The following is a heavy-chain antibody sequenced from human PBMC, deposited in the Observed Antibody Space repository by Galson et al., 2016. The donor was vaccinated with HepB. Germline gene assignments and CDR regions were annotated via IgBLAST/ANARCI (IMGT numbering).Heavy chain of an antibody. J-gene: IGHJ6*02. D-gene: IGHD3-10*01. Sequence: SETLSLTCTVSGGSIGSSSYYWGCIRQPPGKGLEWIGSIYYSGSTYYNPSLKSRVTISVDTSKNQFSLKLSSVTAADTAVYYCARHPRGGYGMDVWGQGTTVTVSS. V-gene: IGHV4-39*01. CDR2: IYYSGST. CDR3: ARHPRGGYGMDV. CDR1: GGSIGSSSYY.